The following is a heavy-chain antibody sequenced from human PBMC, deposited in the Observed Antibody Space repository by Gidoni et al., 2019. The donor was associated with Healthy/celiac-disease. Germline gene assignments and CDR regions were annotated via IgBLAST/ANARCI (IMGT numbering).Heavy chain of an antibody. Sequence: SGFTFSSYSMNWVRQAPGKGLEWVSSISSSSSYIYYADSVKGRFTISRDNAKNSLYLQMNSLRAEDTAVYYCARAIAAAGYDYWGQGTLVTVSS. J-gene: IGHJ4*02. D-gene: IGHD6-13*01. CDR2: ISSSSSYI. CDR1: GFTFSSYS. V-gene: IGHV3-21*01. CDR3: ARAIAAAGYDY.